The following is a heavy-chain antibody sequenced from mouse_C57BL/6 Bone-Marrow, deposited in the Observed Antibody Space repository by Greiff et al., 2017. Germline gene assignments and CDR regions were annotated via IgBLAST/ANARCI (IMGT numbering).Heavy chain of an antibody. J-gene: IGHJ3*01. V-gene: IGHV1-42*01. D-gene: IGHD2-4*01. CDR1: GYSFTGYY. Sequence: VQLKQSGPELVKPGASVKISCKASGYSFTGYYMNWVKQSPEKSLEWIGEINPTTGGTTYNQKFKAKATLTVDKSSSTAYMQLKSLTSEDSAVYYCARSRDYDDSYWGQGTLVTVSA. CDR2: INPTTGGT. CDR3: ARSRDYDDSY.